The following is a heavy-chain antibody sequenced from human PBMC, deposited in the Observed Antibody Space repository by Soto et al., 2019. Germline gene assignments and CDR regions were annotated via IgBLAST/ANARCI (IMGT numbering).Heavy chain of an antibody. CDR1: GGSISSGDYY. D-gene: IGHD2-15*01. CDR2: IYYSGST. Sequence: SETLSLTCTVSGGSISSGDYYWSWIRQPPGKGLEWIGHIYYSGSTYYNPSLKSRVTISVDTSKNQFSLKLSSVTAADTAVYYCARVVGQGYCSGGSCYGAFDTWGQGTMVTV. CDR3: ARVVGQGYCSGGSCYGAFDT. J-gene: IGHJ3*02. V-gene: IGHV4-30-4*01.